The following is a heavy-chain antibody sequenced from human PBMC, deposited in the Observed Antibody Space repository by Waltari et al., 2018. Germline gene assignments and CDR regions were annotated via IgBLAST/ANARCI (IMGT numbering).Heavy chain of an antibody. CDR3: ARDGPPYYYYMDV. V-gene: IGHV1-69*05. CDR1: GGTFSSYA. Sequence: QVQLVQSGAEVKKPGSSVKVSCKASGGTFSSYAISWVRPAPGQGLEWMGGIIPIVGTANYAQEFQGRVTMTRDTSISTAYMELSRLRSDDTAVYYCARDGPPYYYYMDVWGKGTTVTVSS. CDR2: IIPIVGTA. J-gene: IGHJ6*03.